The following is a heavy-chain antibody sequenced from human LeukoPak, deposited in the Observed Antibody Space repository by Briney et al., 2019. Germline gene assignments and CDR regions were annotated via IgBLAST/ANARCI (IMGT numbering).Heavy chain of an antibody. Sequence: ASVNVSCKASGGTFSSYTISWVRQAAGQGLEWVGRISPILGIANYAQKFQGRVTITAAKSRTTASMALSSLRSGDTAGLYFGREGSPRRAAAFAEYFKHWGQGTLVTVSS. J-gene: IGHJ1*01. V-gene: IGHV1-69*04. CDR1: GGTFSSYT. CDR3: GREGSPRRAAAFAEYFKH. CDR2: ISPILGIA. D-gene: IGHD6-13*01.